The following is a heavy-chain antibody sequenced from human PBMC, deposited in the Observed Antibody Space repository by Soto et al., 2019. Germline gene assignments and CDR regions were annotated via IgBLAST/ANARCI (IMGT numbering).Heavy chain of an antibody. D-gene: IGHD5-12*01. J-gene: IGHJ3*02. CDR1: GFTFSNAW. V-gene: IGHV3-15*01. CDR2: IKSKTDGGTT. Sequence: GGSLRLSCAASGFTFSNAWMSWVRQAPGKGLEWVGRIKSKTDGGTTDYAAPVKGRFTISRDDSKNTLYLQMNSLKTEDTAVYYCTTDSGYVDDAFDIWGQGTMVTVSS. CDR3: TTDSGYVDDAFDI.